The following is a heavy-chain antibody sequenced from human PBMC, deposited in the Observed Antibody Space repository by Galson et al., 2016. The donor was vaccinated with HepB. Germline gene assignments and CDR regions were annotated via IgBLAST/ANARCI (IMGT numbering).Heavy chain of an antibody. J-gene: IGHJ5*02. V-gene: IGHV3-74*01. CDR3: GRDHSVVLTTAYNWFDP. CDR2: INSDGTIS. D-gene: IGHD4-23*01. Sequence: SPRLSCAASGFAFGSHWMHWVRQVPGKGLVWVSRINSDGTISNYADSVKGRFTISRDNAKNNLYLQMNSLRVEDTAVYYCGRDHSVVLTTAYNWFDPWGQGTLVTVSS. CDR1: GFAFGSHW.